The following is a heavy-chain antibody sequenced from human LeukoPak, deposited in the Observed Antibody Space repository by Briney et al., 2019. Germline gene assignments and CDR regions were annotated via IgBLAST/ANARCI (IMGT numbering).Heavy chain of an antibody. V-gene: IGHV3-74*01. CDR2: ISSDGSSM. Sequence: GGSLRLSCAASGFTFSSYWMHWVRQAPGKGLVWVSRISSDGSSMIYADSVKGRFTISRDNAKNTLYLQMNSLRAEDTAVYYCASSYGMDVWGQGTTVTVSS. CDR1: GFTFSSYW. J-gene: IGHJ6*02. CDR3: ASSYGMDV.